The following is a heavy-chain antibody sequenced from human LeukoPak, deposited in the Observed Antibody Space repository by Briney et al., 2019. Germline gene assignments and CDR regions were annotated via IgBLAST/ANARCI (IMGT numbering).Heavy chain of an antibody. V-gene: IGHV3-23*01. CDR3: AKGSGDFWSGYYAY. J-gene: IGHJ4*02. Sequence: GGSLRLSCAASGFTFSSYAMSWVRQAPGKGLELVSAISGSGGSTYYADSVKGRFTISRDNSKNTLYLQMDSLRAEDTAVYYCAKGSGDFWSGYYAYWGQGTLVTVSS. CDR2: ISGSGGST. CDR1: GFTFSSYA. D-gene: IGHD3-3*01.